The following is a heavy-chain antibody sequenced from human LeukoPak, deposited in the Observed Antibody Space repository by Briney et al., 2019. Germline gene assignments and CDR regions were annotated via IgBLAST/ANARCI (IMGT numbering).Heavy chain of an antibody. D-gene: IGHD3-3*01. CDR2: IYHSGDT. J-gene: IGHJ4*02. CDR1: GASMSSGDYY. CDR3: ARGGDFWSGYYHFDY. Sequence: SETLSLTCTVSGASMSSGDYYWSWVRQPPGGGLEWIGYIYHSGDTYYNPSLRSRVTISVDTSKNQFSLKLSSVTAADTAVYYCARGGDFWSGYYHFDYWGQGTLVTVSS. V-gene: IGHV4-30-4*02.